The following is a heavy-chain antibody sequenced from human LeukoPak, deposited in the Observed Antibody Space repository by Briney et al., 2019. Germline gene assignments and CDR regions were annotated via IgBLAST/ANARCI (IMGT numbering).Heavy chain of an antibody. J-gene: IGHJ4*02. CDR3: ARETVALIGDY. D-gene: IGHD6-19*01. V-gene: IGHV3-11*05. Sequence: GGSLRLSCAASGFSFSDYDMDWIRQAPGKGLEWLAYISSSGTYTNYADSVNGRFTISRDNAKKSLYLQMNSLRVEDTAVYYCARETVALIGDYWGQGTVVTVSS. CDR1: GFSFSDYD. CDR2: ISSSGTYT.